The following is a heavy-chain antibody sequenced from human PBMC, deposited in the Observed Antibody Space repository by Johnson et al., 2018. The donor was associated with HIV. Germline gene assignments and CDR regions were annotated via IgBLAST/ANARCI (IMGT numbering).Heavy chain of an antibody. J-gene: IGHJ3*01. V-gene: IGHV3-53*01. CDR2: TYSDGNI. CDR1: GFTVSGNS. CDR3: AKALQGLG. Sequence: VQLVESGGGLIQPGGSLRLSCAASGFTVSGNSLSWVRQAPGKGLEWVSVTYSDGNIDYAASVKGRFTISRDSSENMVFLQMNSLRAEDTAVYYCAKALQGLGWGQGTMVTVSS. D-gene: IGHD6-25*01.